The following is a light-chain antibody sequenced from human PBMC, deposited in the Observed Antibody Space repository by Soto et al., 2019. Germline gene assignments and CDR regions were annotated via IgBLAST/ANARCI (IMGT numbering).Light chain of an antibody. V-gene: IGKV1-39*01. Sequence: DIQMTQSPSSLSASVGDRVTITCRASQSIRSYLNWYQQKPGKAPKLLIYAASSLQSGVPSRFSGSGSGTDFTLTISSLQPEDFATYYCQQSYSTPLTFGPGTKVYIK. J-gene: IGKJ3*01. CDR2: AAS. CDR3: QQSYSTPLT. CDR1: QSIRSY.